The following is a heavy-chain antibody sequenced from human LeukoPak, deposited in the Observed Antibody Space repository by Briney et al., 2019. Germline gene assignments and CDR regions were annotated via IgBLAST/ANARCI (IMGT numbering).Heavy chain of an antibody. Sequence: PSETLSLTCAVYGGSFSGHYWSWIRQPPGKGLEWIGEINHSKNTNYNPSLKSRVTISVDTSKNQFSLQLNSVTPEDTAVYYCAREAEITRFDYWGQGTLVTVSS. CDR3: AREAEITRFDY. CDR2: INHSKNT. V-gene: IGHV4-34*01. D-gene: IGHD5-24*01. J-gene: IGHJ4*02. CDR1: GGSFSGHY.